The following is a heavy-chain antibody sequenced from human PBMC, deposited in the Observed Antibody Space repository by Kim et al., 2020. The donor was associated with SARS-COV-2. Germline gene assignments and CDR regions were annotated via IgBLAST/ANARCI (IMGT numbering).Heavy chain of an antibody. Sequence: SETLSLTCAVYGGSFSGYYWSWIRQPPGKGLEWIGEINHSGSTNYNPSLKSRVTISVDTPKNQFSLKLSSVTAADTAVYYCARGGAARHPFDAFDIWGQGTMVTVSS. D-gene: IGHD6-6*01. CDR1: GGSFSGYY. CDR2: INHSGST. J-gene: IGHJ3*02. V-gene: IGHV4-34*01. CDR3: ARGGAARHPFDAFDI.